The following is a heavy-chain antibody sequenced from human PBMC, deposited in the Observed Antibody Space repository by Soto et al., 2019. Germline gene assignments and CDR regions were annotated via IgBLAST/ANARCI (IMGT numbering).Heavy chain of an antibody. CDR3: ANGYGSHI. V-gene: IGHV3-21*01. CDR1: GFTFSSYK. J-gene: IGHJ4*02. CDR2: IISSSSYI. D-gene: IGHD3-10*01. Sequence: GCLELSCAASGFTFSSYKMNWVRQAPGKGLEWLSSIISSSSYIYYADSVKGRFTISRDNAKNSPYLQMNSLRAEDTAVYYCANGYGSHIWGQGTLVTVSS.